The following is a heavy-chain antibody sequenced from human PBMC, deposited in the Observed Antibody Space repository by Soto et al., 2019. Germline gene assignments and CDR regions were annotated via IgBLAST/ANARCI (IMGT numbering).Heavy chain of an antibody. J-gene: IGHJ4*02. Sequence: QVQVVESGGGVVQPGGSLRLSCAVSGFTFSNHAMHWVRHAPGKGLEWVTFISHDGNNKFYVDSVEGRFTISRDNSKNTLNLQMNSLRDDDTAVYYCVGEVGVRSFNYWGQGTLVTVSS. V-gene: IGHV3-30-3*01. CDR3: VGEVGVRSFNY. D-gene: IGHD1-26*01. CDR2: ISHDGNNK. CDR1: GFTFSNHA.